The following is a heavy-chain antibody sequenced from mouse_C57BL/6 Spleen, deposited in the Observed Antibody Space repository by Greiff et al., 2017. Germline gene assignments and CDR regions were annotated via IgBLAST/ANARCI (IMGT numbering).Heavy chain of an antibody. CDR2: IYPGSGST. CDR1: GYTFTSYW. Sequence: VQLQQPGAELVKPGASVKMSCKASGYTFTSYWITWVKQRPGQGLEWIGDIYPGSGSTNYNEKFKSKATLTVDTSSSTAYMQLSSLTSEDSAVYYCALYGNWRGEFAYWGQGTLVTVSA. CDR3: ALYGNWRGEFAY. J-gene: IGHJ3*01. V-gene: IGHV1-55*01. D-gene: IGHD2-1*01.